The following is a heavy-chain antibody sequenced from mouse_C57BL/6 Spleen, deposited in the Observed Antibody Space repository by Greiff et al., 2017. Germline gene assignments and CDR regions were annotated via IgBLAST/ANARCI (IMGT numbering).Heavy chain of an antibody. J-gene: IGHJ4*01. Sequence: VQLQQSGAELARPGASVKLSCKASGYTFTSYGISWVKQRTGQGLEWIGEIYPRSGNTYYNEKFKGKATLTADKSSSTAYMELRSLTSEDSAVYFCARDSIYYDYDVLLYYAMDYWGQGTSVTVSS. V-gene: IGHV1-81*01. D-gene: IGHD2-4*01. CDR3: ARDSIYYDYDVLLYYAMDY. CDR2: IYPRSGNT. CDR1: GYTFTSYG.